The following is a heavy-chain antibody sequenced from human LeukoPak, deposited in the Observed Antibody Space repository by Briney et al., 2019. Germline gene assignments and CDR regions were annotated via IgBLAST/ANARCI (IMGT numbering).Heavy chain of an antibody. V-gene: IGHV3-53*01. CDR3: ARGDDSGYYDYFDY. D-gene: IGHD3-22*01. CDR1: GFTVDSNY. CDR2: IYTGGNT. Sequence: GGSLRLSCAASGFTVDSNYLSWVRQAPGKGLEWVSTIYTGGNTYYAASAKGRFTISRDFSKNTVFLHMNSLRAEDTAMYYCARGDDSGYYDYFDYWGQGALVTVSS. J-gene: IGHJ4*02.